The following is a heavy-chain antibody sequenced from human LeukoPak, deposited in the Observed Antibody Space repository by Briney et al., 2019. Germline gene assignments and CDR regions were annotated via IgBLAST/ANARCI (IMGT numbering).Heavy chain of an antibody. CDR2: IYTSGST. J-gene: IGHJ6*03. D-gene: IGHD3-3*01. CDR3: HVLRFLEWFNTSTDYYYMDV. CDR1: GGSISSGSYY. Sequence: PSETLSLTCTVSGGSISSGSYYWSWIRQPAGKGLEWIGRIYTSGSTNYNPSLKSRVTISVDTSKNQFSLKLSSVTAADTAVYYCHVLRFLEWFNTSTDYYYMDVWGKGTTVTVSS. V-gene: IGHV4-61*02.